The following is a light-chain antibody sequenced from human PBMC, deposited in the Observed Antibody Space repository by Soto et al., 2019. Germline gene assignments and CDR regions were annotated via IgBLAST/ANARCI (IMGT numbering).Light chain of an antibody. CDR3: QQYNILST. Sequence: AIRMTQSPSSLSASTGDRVTITCRASQGISSYLAWYQQKPGKAPKLLIYAASTLQSGVPSRFSGSGSGTEFTLTISSLHPDDFATYYCQQYNILSTCGQGTKGDIK. CDR2: AAS. J-gene: IGKJ1*01. CDR1: QGISSY. V-gene: IGKV1-8*01.